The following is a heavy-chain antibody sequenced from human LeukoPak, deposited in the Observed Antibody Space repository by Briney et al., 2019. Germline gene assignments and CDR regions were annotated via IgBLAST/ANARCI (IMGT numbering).Heavy chain of an antibody. CDR1: GGSISSSSYY. Sequence: SETLSLTCTVSGGSISSSSYYWSWIRQPPGKGLEWIGSIYYSGSTYYNPSLKSRVTISVDTSKNQFSLKLSSVTAADTAVYYCARDGFLEWSSPHDYYYYMDVWGKGTTVTVSS. J-gene: IGHJ6*03. V-gene: IGHV4-39*07. D-gene: IGHD3-3*01. CDR3: ARDGFLEWSSPHDYYYYMDV. CDR2: IYYSGST.